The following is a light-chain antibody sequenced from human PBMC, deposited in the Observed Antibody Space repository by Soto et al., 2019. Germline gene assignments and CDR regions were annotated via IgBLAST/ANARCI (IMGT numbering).Light chain of an antibody. V-gene: IGKV3-20*01. Sequence: IVLTQSPGTLSLSPGERATLSCRARQRVSSSDLAWYQQKPGQAPRLLIYGASSRATGIPDRFSGSGSGTDFTLTISRLEPEDFAVYYCQQYGSSLLTFGGGTKV. J-gene: IGKJ4*01. CDR2: GAS. CDR3: QQYGSSLLT. CDR1: QRVSSSD.